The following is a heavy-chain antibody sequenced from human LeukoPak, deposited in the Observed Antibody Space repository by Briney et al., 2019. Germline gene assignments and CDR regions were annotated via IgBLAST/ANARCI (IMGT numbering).Heavy chain of an antibody. CDR3: ARDSTAYYYYYGMDV. CDR1: GFTFSSYG. CDR2: ISYDGSNK. J-gene: IGHJ6*02. V-gene: IGHV3-30*19. D-gene: IGHD2-8*02. Sequence: PGGSLRLSCAASGFTFSSYGMHWVRQAPGKGLEWVAVISYDGSNKYYADSVKGRFTISRDNSKNTLYLQMNSLRAEDTAVYYCARDSTAYYYYYGMDVWGQGTTVTVSS.